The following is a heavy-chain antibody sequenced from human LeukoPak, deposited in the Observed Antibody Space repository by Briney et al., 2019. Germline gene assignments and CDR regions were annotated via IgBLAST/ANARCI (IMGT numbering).Heavy chain of an antibody. D-gene: IGHD3-10*01. V-gene: IGHV1-2*02. CDR2: INPKSGGT. CDR1: GYTFTDYY. J-gene: IGHJ4*02. CDR3: ARDLSYYGLGSYYFDY. Sequence: ASVKVSCKASGYTFTDYYMHWVRQAPGQGPEWMGWINPKSGGTNYAQKFQGRVTMTRDTSVNTAYMELSRLSSDDTAVYYCARDLSYYGLGSYYFDYWGQGTLVIVSS.